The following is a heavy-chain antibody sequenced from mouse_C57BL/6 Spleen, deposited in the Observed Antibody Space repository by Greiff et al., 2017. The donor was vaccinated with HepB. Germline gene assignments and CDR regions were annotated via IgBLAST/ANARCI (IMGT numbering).Heavy chain of an antibody. CDR2: ISNGGGST. Sequence: EVKLMESGGGLVQPGGSLKLSCAASGFTFSDYYMYWVRPTPEKRLEWVAYISNGGGSTYYPDTVKGRFTISRDNAKNTLYLQMSRLKAEDTAMYYCARLELGRFAYWGQGTLVTVSA. CDR3: ARLELGRFAY. CDR1: GFTFSDYY. J-gene: IGHJ3*01. D-gene: IGHD4-1*01. V-gene: IGHV5-12*01.